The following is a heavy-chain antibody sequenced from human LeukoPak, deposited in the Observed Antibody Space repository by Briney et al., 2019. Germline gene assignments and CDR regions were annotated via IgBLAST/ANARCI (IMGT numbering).Heavy chain of an antibody. CDR3: ARAYRRQFDQAYYFDD. Sequence: ASVKVSCKASGYTFSNYDINWVRQATGQGLEWVGWMNPNSGNTGYAQKFQGRVTMTRNTSISAAYMELSSLRSEDTAVYYCARAYRRQFDQAYYFDDWGQGTLVTVSS. CDR2: MNPNSGNT. V-gene: IGHV1-8*01. D-gene: IGHD4-11*01. CDR1: GYTFSNYD. J-gene: IGHJ4*02.